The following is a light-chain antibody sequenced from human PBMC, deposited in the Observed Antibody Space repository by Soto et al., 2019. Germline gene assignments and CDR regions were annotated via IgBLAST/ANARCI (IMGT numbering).Light chain of an antibody. CDR1: QSVHSNF. CDR3: QQRSNWPPWT. CDR2: GAS. Sequence: EIVLAQSPGTLSLSPGERATLSCRASQSVHSNFLAWYQHKPGQAPRLLIYGASSRATGIPDRFSGSVSGRDFTLTISRLEPEDFVVYYCQQRSNWPPWTFGQGTKVEIK. V-gene: IGKV3D-20*02. J-gene: IGKJ1*01.